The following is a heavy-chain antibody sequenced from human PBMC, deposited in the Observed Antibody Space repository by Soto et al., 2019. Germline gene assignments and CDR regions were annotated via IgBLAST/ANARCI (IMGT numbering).Heavy chain of an antibody. CDR1: GFTFSSYW. J-gene: IGHJ4*02. CDR3: VRDNDYFDGSGYYRDFDY. Sequence: GGSLRLSCAASGFTFSSYWMSWVRQAPGKGLEWVANIKQDGGEKDYVDSVKGRFTISRDNAKNSLYLQMNSLRAEDTAVYYCVRDNDYFDGSGYYRDFDYWGQGTLVTVSS. V-gene: IGHV3-7*01. D-gene: IGHD3-22*01. CDR2: IKQDGGEK.